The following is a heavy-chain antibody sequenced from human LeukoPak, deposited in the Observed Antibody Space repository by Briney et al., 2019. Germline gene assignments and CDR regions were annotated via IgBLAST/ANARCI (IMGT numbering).Heavy chain of an antibody. J-gene: IGHJ4*02. CDR2: ISSSSSYI. CDR3: ARDGALRALDY. V-gene: IGHV3-21*01. D-gene: IGHD3-16*01. Sequence: PGGSLRLSCAASGFTFSSYSMNWVRQAPGKGLEWVLSISSSSSYIYYADSVKGRFTISRDNAKNSPYLQMNSLRAEDTAVYYCARDGALRALDYWGQGTLVTVSS. CDR1: GFTFSSYS.